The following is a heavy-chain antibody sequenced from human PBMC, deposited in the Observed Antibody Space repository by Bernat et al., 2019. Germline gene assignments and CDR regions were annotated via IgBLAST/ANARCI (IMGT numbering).Heavy chain of an antibody. CDR1: GGSMISTSYY. V-gene: IGHV4-39*01. CDR2: ISYTGSP. Sequence: QLQVQESGPGLVKPSETLSLTCSVSGGSMISTSYYWGWIRQPPGKGLNWIGSISYTGSPYYNPSLESRVIISVDTSKKQFSLTLTSVTAADTAVYYCERLPFTGDRGRGTFDIWGQGTMVTVSS. D-gene: IGHD7-27*01. J-gene: IGHJ3*02. CDR3: ERLPFTGDRGRGTFDI.